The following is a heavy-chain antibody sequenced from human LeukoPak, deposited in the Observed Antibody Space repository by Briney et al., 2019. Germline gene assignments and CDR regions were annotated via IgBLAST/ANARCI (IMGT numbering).Heavy chain of an antibody. CDR3: TRHHMGAFDI. CDR2: IRSKANSYAT. CDR1: GLTFSGSA. D-gene: IGHD3-16*01. Sequence: GGSLRLSCAASGLTFSGSAMHWVRQASGKGLEWVGRIRSKANSYATAYAASVKGRFTISRDDSKNTAYLQMNSLKTEDTAVYYCTRHHMGAFDIWGQGTMVTVSS. V-gene: IGHV3-73*01. J-gene: IGHJ3*02.